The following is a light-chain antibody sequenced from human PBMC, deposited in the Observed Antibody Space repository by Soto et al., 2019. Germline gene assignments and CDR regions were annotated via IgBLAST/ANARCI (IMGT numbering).Light chain of an antibody. J-gene: IGKJ1*01. CDR2: GAS. CDR1: QSVSSK. Sequence: EIVMTQSPATLSVSPGERATLSCRASQSVSSKVAWYQQKPGQAPRFLIYGASTRATGIPARFSGSGSGTEFTLTISSLQSEDFAVYYCQQYNNWLWTFGQGTKVEI. CDR3: QQYNNWLWT. V-gene: IGKV3-15*01.